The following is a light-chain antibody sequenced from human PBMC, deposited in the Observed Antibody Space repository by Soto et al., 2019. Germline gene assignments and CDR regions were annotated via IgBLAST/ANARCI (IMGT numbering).Light chain of an antibody. CDR1: QIVSDNY. CDR2: GAS. CDR3: QQYAKAPMT. V-gene: IGKV3-20*01. Sequence: ESVWTHSQGTLSGAPVERATLSCISRQIVSDNYLAWYQQKPGQAPRLVVYGASSRATGVKDRFSASGSGTDFTLTISRLETEDFAVYYCQQYAKAPMTFGQGTKVDIK. J-gene: IGKJ1*01.